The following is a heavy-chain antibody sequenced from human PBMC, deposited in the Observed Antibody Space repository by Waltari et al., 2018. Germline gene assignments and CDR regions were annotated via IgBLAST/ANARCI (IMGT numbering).Heavy chain of an antibody. Sequence: QLELQESGPGLVKPSETLSLTCSVSGGSIRRRGYYLVWTREPPGKGLEWVGSIYYSGTTYYNPTLNSRVTISVDTSKNQFSLKLTSVTAADTAMYFCARQSYYDESGHDWGQGTLVTVSS. J-gene: IGHJ4*02. CDR3: ARQSYYDESGHD. CDR2: IYYSGTT. V-gene: IGHV4-39*01. D-gene: IGHD3-22*01. CDR1: GGSIRRRGYY.